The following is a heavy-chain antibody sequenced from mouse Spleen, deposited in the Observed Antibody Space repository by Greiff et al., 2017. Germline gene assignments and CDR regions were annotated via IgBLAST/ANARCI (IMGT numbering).Heavy chain of an antibody. CDR2: IWGDGST. Sequence: QVQLQQSGPGLVAPSQSLSITCTISGFSLSDYGVHWVRQPPGEGLDWLVVIWGDGSTTYNSALKSRLSISKDNSKSQVFLKMNILQADDTAMYYCARGGDSYAMDYWGQGTSVTVSS. V-gene: IGHV2-6-1*01. D-gene: IGHD2-13*01. CDR1: GFSLSDYG. CDR3: ARGGDSYAMDY. J-gene: IGHJ4*01.